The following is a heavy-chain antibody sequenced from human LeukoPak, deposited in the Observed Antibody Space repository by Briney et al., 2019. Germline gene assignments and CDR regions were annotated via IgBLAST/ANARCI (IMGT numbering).Heavy chain of an antibody. CDR1: GFTFGDYA. CDR3: ARDKMAENDVLDV. V-gene: IGHV3-49*04. D-gene: IGHD2-8*01. CDR2: IRSKSHGGTT. Sequence: GGSLRLSCTTSGFTFGDYAMSWVRQAPRKGLEWGGFIRSKSHGGTTDYAASVKGRFIISRDDSKSIAYLQMDSLKTEDTAVYYCARDKMAENDVLDVWGQGTMVTVSS. J-gene: IGHJ3*01.